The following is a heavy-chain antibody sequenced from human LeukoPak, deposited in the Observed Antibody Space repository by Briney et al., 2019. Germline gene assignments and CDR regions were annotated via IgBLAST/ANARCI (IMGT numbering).Heavy chain of an antibody. Sequence: ASVKVSCKASGYTFTSYDINWVRQATGQGLEWMGWMNPNSGNTGYAQKFQGRVTITRNTSISTAYMELSSLRSEDTAVYYCAGVAGGGGRYQVEYFDYWGQGTLVTVSS. D-gene: IGHD2-21*01. CDR2: MNPNSGNT. CDR3: AGVAGGGGRYQVEYFDY. J-gene: IGHJ4*02. V-gene: IGHV1-8*03. CDR1: GYTFTSYD.